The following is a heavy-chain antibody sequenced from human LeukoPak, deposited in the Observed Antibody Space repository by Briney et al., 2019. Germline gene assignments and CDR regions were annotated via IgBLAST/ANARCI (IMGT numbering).Heavy chain of an antibody. J-gene: IGHJ4*02. Sequence: SVKVSCKASGGTFSSYAISWVRQAPGQGLEWMGGIIPIFGTANYAQKFQGRVTITADESTSTAYMELSSLRSEDTAVYYCAITPGYYDSSANYYPFDYWGQGTLVTVSS. CDR3: AITPGYYDSSANYYPFDY. D-gene: IGHD3-22*01. CDR2: IIPIFGTA. CDR1: GGTFSSYA. V-gene: IGHV1-69*13.